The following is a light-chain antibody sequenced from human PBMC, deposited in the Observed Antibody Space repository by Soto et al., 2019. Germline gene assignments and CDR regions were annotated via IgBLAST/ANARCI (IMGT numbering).Light chain of an antibody. CDR2: GAS. CDR1: QSVRSNY. Sequence: EIVLTQSPGTLSLSPGETATLACRASQSVRSNYLAWYQQKPGQAPRLLIYGASTRATGIPDKFSGSGSGTDFTLTISRLEPEDLAVYYCHQYHTSPLMFGQGTKV. V-gene: IGKV3-20*01. CDR3: HQYHTSPLM. J-gene: IGKJ1*01.